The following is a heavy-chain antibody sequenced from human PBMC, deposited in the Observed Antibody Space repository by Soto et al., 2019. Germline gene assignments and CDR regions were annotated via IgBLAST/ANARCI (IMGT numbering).Heavy chain of an antibody. D-gene: IGHD6-19*01. Sequence: SETLSLTCTVSGASTSGNYLSWIRQPPGKGLEWIGYIYDSGSTNYSPSLQSRVTMSVDRSKNQFSLALTSVTAADTALYFCARYRRGTGWYYLDYWGQGILVTVSS. CDR3: ARYRRGTGWYYLDY. J-gene: IGHJ4*02. CDR1: GASTSGNY. V-gene: IGHV4-59*01. CDR2: IYDSGST.